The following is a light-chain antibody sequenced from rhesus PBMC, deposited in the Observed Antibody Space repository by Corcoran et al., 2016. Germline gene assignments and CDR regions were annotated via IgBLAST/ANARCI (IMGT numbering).Light chain of an antibody. CDR2: KAS. CDR3: QHGYGTPRT. Sequence: DIQMTQSPSSLSASVGDRVTITCRASENVNNYLNWYQQKPGRAPKLLIYKASTLQSGVPSRVSGSGSGTDYTFTISSLQPEDVATYYCQHGYGTPRTFGQGTKVEIK. V-gene: IGKV1-74*01. J-gene: IGKJ1*01. CDR1: ENVNNY.